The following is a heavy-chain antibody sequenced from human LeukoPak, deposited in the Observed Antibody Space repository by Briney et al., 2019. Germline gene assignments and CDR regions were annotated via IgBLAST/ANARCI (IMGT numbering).Heavy chain of an antibody. Sequence: GGSLRLSCVGSGFTFSNYWMSWVRQTPGKGLEWVANIKQDGSEKNYLDSVKGRFAISRENGKNALYLQMNSLRAEDTAVYYCARDSGRYCTLDSCYTDFDYWGRGTLVSVSS. CDR3: ARDSGRYCTLDSCYTDFDY. CDR2: IKQDGSEK. V-gene: IGHV3-7*01. CDR1: GFTFSNYW. J-gene: IGHJ4*01. D-gene: IGHD2-2*02.